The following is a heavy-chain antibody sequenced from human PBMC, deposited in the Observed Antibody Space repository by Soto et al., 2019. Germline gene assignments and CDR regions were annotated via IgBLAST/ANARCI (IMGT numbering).Heavy chain of an antibody. J-gene: IGHJ4*02. D-gene: IGHD2-21*02. V-gene: IGHV1-18*04. CDR2: ISAYNGNT. Sequence: ASATVSSKASGYTFTSDGISWVRQAPGQGLEGMGWISAYNGNTNYAQKLQGRVTMTTDTSASTAYMELRSLRSDDTAVYCCARDSSLVTAIRGIGDWAQRILVPVSS. CDR1: GYTFTSDG. CDR3: ARDSSLVTAIRGIGD.